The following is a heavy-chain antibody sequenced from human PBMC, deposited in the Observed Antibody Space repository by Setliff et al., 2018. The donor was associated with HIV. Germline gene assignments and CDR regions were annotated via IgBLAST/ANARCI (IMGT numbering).Heavy chain of an antibody. CDR2: IFYNGDT. Sequence: LSLTCTVSGASIRGFYWTWVRQSPGKGLEWIGHIFYNGDTTYNPSHKSRLTMSVDTSNRQFSLKLTSVTAADGAVYYCARQVSIPGVAVTPLDYWGQGSLVTVSS. D-gene: IGHD3-3*01. CDR1: GASIRGFY. J-gene: IGHJ4*02. CDR3: ARQVSIPGVAVTPLDY. V-gene: IGHV4-59*08.